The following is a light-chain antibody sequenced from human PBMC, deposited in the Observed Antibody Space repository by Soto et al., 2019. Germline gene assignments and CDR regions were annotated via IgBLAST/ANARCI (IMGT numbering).Light chain of an antibody. CDR3: CSYAGSSTFYVV. V-gene: IGLV2-23*03. Sequence: QSALTQPASVSGSPGQSITISCTGTSSDVGSYNLVSWYQQHPGKAPKLMIYEGSKRPSGVSNRFSGSKSGNTASLTISGLQAEDEADYYSCSYAGSSTFYVVFGGGTKLTVL. CDR1: SSDVGSYNL. CDR2: EGS. J-gene: IGLJ2*01.